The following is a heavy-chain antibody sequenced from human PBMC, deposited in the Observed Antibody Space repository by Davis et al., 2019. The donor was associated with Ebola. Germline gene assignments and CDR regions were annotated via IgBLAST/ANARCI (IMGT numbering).Heavy chain of an antibody. D-gene: IGHD6-6*01. V-gene: IGHV3-23*01. CDR2: ISGSGGST. CDR3: AKGGGTSSSDFRRT. Sequence: GESLKISCAASGFTFSSYAMTWVRQAPGKGLEWVSGISGSGGSTYYADSVKGRFTISRDNSKNTLYLQMNSLRAEDTAVYYCAKGGGTSSSDFRRTWGQGTLVTVSS. J-gene: IGHJ5*02. CDR1: GFTFSSYA.